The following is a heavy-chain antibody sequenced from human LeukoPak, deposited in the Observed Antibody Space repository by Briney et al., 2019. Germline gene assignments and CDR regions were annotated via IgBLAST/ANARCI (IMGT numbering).Heavy chain of an antibody. V-gene: IGHV4-38-2*01. J-gene: IGHJ5*02. CDR1: GYSINSHY. Sequence: SVTLSLTCGVSGYSINSHYWGWMRQPPGKGLEWIVTIYHSGITYYNPSLKRRVTISVDTSKNQFSLKLSSVTAADTAVYYCARTVVAATNWFDPWGQGTPVTVSS. D-gene: IGHD2-15*01. CDR3: ARTVVAATNWFDP. CDR2: IYHSGIT.